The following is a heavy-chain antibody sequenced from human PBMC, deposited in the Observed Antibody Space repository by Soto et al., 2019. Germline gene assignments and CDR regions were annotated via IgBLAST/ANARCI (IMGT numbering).Heavy chain of an antibody. D-gene: IGHD6-13*01. J-gene: IGHJ3*02. CDR1: GFIFSDKY. Sequence: QVQLVESGGGLVKPGGSLRLSCAASGFIFSDKYMNWIRQAPGKGLEWVSYITGDSVYTKYADSVRGRFTISRDNAKNSLYLQMNSLRVEDTAVYYCARAGGTIPDAFEIWGQGTMVTVSS. CDR2: ITGDSVYT. V-gene: IGHV3-11*05. CDR3: ARAGGTIPDAFEI.